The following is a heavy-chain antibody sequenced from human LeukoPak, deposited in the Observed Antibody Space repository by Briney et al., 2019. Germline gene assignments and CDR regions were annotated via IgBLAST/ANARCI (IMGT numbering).Heavy chain of an antibody. J-gene: IGHJ4*02. V-gene: IGHV1-2*02. D-gene: IGHD2-15*01. CDR3: ARGYCTRSSCSYYLDY. CDR2: INSNSGGT. Sequence: GASVKVSFKASGYTFSGYHVHWVRQVPGQGLEWMGWINSNSGGTNYAQRFQARVTMTRDTSISTAYMEMSRLRSDDTAVYYCARGYCTRSSCSYYLDYWGQGTLVTVSS. CDR1: GYTFSGYH.